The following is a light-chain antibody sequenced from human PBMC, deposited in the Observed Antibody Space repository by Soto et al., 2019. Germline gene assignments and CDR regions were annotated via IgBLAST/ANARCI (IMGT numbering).Light chain of an antibody. CDR3: SSYTSSITAHVV. Sequence: QSALTQPASVSGSPGQSITISCTGTSSDIGGYNYVSWYQQHPGKAPKLMIYEVSNRPSGVSNRFSGSKSGNTASLTISGLQAEDEADYYCSSYTSSITAHVVFGGGTQLTVL. V-gene: IGLV2-14*01. J-gene: IGLJ2*01. CDR1: SSDIGGYNY. CDR2: EVS.